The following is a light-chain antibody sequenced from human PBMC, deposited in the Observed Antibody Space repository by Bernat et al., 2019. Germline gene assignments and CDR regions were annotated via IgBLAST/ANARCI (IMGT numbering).Light chain of an antibody. CDR1: SSDVGGYTY. CDR2: DVT. J-gene: IGLJ3*02. CDR3: TADQTGGATWWV. V-gene: IGLV2-14*03. Sequence: QSALTQPASVSGSPGQSITISCTGISSDVGGYTYVAWYQQIPGKAPKLIMYDVTHRPSGISNRFSGSTSGNTTSLTISWLKAEDESDYYCTADQTGGATWWVLGEGSKLTVL.